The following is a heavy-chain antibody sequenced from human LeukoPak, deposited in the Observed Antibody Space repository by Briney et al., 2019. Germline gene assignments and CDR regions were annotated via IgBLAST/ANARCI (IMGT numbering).Heavy chain of an antibody. V-gene: IGHV3-23*01. D-gene: IGHD2-21*01. CDR1: RFTFRSHA. Sequence: GGSLRLSCVGSRFTFRSHAMSWVRQAPEKGLEFVSGIYENGGTTYYADSVKGRFSISRDNSKNTLYLQMDSLRGEDTAVYYCAKDFRIGYSAHFDYWGQGALVTVSS. J-gene: IGHJ4*02. CDR3: AKDFRIGYSAHFDY. CDR2: IYENGGTT.